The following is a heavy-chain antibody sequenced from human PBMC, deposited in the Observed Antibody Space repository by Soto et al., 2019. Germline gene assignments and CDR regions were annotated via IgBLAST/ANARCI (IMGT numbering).Heavy chain of an antibody. CDR1: GGSFSGYY. CDR2: INHSGST. J-gene: IGHJ6*03. CDR3: ARVRRYYYGSGSYYYYYYMDV. Sequence: QVQLQQWGAGLLKPSETLSLTCAVYGGSFSGYYWSWIRQPPGNGLEWIGEINHSGSTNYNPSLKSRVTISVDTSKNQFSLKLSSVTAADTAVYYCARVRRYYYGSGSYYYYYYMDVWGKGTTVTVSS. V-gene: IGHV4-34*01. D-gene: IGHD3-10*01.